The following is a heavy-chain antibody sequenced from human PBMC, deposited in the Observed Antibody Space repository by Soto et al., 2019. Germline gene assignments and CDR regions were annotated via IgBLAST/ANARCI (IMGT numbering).Heavy chain of an antibody. Sequence: GGSLRLSCLASGFTFSSYSMVWVRQAPGKGLEWVSYIFASSTTIYYADSVKGRFTVSRDNTQNSLFLLMNSLRAEDTAVYYCARDRDWAFDYWGQGTLVTVSS. CDR3: ARDRDWAFDY. CDR2: IFASSTTI. CDR1: GFTFSSYS. J-gene: IGHJ4*02. V-gene: IGHV3-48*04. D-gene: IGHD3-9*01.